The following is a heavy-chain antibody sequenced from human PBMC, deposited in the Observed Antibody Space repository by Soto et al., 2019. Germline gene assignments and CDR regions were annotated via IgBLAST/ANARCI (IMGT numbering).Heavy chain of an antibody. Sequence: EVQLLESGGGLVQPGGSLRLSCAASGFTFSSYAMSWVRQAPGKGLEWVSAISGSGGSTYYADSVKGRFTISRDNSKNTLYLQMNSLRAEDTSVYDCAKGSVRSCYYPHDAFDIWGQGTIVTVSS. V-gene: IGHV3-23*01. D-gene: IGHD3-22*01. CDR1: GFTFSSYA. CDR3: AKGSVRSCYYPHDAFDI. CDR2: ISGSGGST. J-gene: IGHJ3*02.